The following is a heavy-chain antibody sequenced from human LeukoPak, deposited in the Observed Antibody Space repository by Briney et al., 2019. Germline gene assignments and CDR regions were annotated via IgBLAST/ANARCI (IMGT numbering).Heavy chain of an antibody. CDR3: ARDDCSSTSCYSYYYGMDV. D-gene: IGHD2-2*02. J-gene: IGHJ6*02. V-gene: IGHV3-53*05. CDR1: GFTVSSNY. Sequence: GGSLRLSCAASGFTVSSNYMNWVRQAPGKGLEWVSVIYGGGNIYYADSVKGRFTISRDNSKNTLYLQMNSLRAEDTAVYYCARDDCSSTSCYSYYYGMDVWGQGTTVTVSS. CDR2: IYGGGNI.